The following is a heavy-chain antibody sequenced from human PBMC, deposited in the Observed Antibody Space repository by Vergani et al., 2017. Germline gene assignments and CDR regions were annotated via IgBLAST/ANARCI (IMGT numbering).Heavy chain of an antibody. CDR1: GYSFTSYW. Sequence: EVQLVQSGAEVKKPGESLRISCKGSGYSFTSYWISWVRQMPGKGLEWMGRIDPSDSYTNYSPSFQGHVTISADKSSSTAYLQWSSLKASDTAMYYCATQRVLVDSSGYYHEAFDIWGQGTMVTVSS. J-gene: IGHJ3*02. CDR2: IDPSDSYT. V-gene: IGHV5-10-1*03. D-gene: IGHD3-22*01. CDR3: ATQRVLVDSSGYYHEAFDI.